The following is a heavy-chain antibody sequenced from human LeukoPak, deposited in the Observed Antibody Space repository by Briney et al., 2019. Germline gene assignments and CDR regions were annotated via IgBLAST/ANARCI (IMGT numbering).Heavy chain of an antibody. CDR3: ARSTFQPYSNYGDYMDV. CDR2: IYTSGST. D-gene: IGHD4-11*01. Sequence: SETLSLTCTVSGGSISSYYWSWIRQPAGKGLEWIGRIYTSGSTNYNPSLKSRVTMSVDTSKNQFSLKLSSVTAADTAVYYCARSTFQPYSNYGDYMDVWGKGTTVTVSS. CDR1: GGSISSYY. J-gene: IGHJ6*03. V-gene: IGHV4-4*07.